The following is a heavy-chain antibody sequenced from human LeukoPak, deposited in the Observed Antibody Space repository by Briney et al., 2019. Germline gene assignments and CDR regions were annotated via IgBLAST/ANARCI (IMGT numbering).Heavy chain of an antibody. J-gene: IGHJ5*02. V-gene: IGHV5-51*01. CDR3: ARSHSSTLTWFDP. CDR1: GYSFASYW. CDR2: IYPRDSDT. Sequence: GESPKISCKGSGYSFASYWIAWVRQMPGKGLEWMGIIYPRDSDTKYNPSFQGQVSISADKSTSTAYLQWSSLQASDTAIYFCARSHSSTLTWFDPWGQGTLVTVSS.